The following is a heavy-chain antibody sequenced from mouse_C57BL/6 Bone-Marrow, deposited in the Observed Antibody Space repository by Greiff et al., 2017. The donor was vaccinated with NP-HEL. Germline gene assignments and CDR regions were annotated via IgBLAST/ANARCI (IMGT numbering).Heavy chain of an antibody. V-gene: IGHV5-4*01. J-gene: IGHJ2*01. CDR2: ISDGGSYN. D-gene: IGHD2-5*01. CDR1: GFTLSSYA. Sequence: EVQRVESGGGLVKPGGSLKLSCAASGFTLSSYAMSWVRQTPEKRLEWVATISDGGSYNYYPDNVKGRFTIARDNAKNNLYLQMSHLKSEDTAMYYCARADYSNYDYWGQGTTLTVSS. CDR3: ARADYSNYDY.